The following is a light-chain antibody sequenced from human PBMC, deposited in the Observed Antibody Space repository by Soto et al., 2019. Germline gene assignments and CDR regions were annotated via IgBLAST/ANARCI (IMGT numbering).Light chain of an antibody. CDR2: GAS. CDR1: QSVSSSY. CDR3: QQYGRSPFT. V-gene: IGKV3-20*01. J-gene: IGKJ3*01. Sequence: EFVLTQSPGTLSLSPGERATLSCRASQSVSSSYLAWYQQQPGQAPRLLIYGASSRATGIPDIFSGSWAGTDFTLTSSRLKPEDFAEYYCQQYGRSPFTFGPGTKVDIK.